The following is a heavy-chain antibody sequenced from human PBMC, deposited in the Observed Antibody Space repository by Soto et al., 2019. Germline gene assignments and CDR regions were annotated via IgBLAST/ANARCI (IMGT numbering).Heavy chain of an antibody. CDR3: TRSIVVVAAGDY. J-gene: IGHJ4*02. CDR2: INAGNGNT. D-gene: IGHD2-21*02. Sequence: QVQLVQSGAEEKKPGASVKDSCKASGYTFTSYAMHWVRQTPGQRLEWMGWINAGNGNTKYSQKFQRRVAITRDTSARAASMELSSLVSEVKAVDSRTRSIVVVAAGDYWGQGTMITVSS. V-gene: IGHV1-3*05. CDR1: GYTFTSYA.